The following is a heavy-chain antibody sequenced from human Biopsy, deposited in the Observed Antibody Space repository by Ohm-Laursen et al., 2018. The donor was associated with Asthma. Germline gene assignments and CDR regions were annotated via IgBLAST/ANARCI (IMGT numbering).Heavy chain of an antibody. CDR3: ARAVNYSHYYGIDV. D-gene: IGHD3-10*01. CDR2: ISVYNGNT. CDR1: GYTFNSAG. V-gene: IGHV1-18*01. J-gene: IGHJ6*02. Sequence: SVKVSCKSSGYTFNSAGITWVRQAPGQGLEWMGWISVYNGNTKVAQKLQDRVTMITDTSTSTAYMELRSLRSDDTAVYFCARAVNYSHYYGIDVWGQGTTVTVS.